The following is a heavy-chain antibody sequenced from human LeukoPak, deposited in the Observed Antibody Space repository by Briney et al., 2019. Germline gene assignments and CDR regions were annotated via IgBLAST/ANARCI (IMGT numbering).Heavy chain of an antibody. CDR2: ISGSGGGT. CDR1: GITLSNYG. V-gene: IGHV3-23*01. Sequence: GGSLRLSCAVSGITLSNYGMSWVRQASGKGLEWVAGISGSGGGTNYADSVKGRFTVSRDNYKNTLYLQMNSLGAEDTAVYFCAKRGVVIRVILVGFHKEAYYFDSWGQGALVTVSS. D-gene: IGHD3-22*01. J-gene: IGHJ4*02. CDR3: AKRGVVIRVILVGFHKEAYYFDS.